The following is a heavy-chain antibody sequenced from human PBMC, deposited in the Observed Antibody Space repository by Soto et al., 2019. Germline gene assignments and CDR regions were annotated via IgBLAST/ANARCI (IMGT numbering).Heavy chain of an antibody. CDR2: IIPIFGTA. CDR1: GGTFSSYA. D-gene: IGHD2-15*01. V-gene: IGHV1-69*13. CDR3: ARSPCSGGSCYDPNYGMDV. Sequence: SVNVSCKASGGTFSSYAISWVRQAPGQGLEWMGGIIPIFGTANYAQKFQGRVTITADESTSTAYMELSSLRSEDTAVYYCARSPCSGGSCYDPNYGMDVWGQGTTVTVSS. J-gene: IGHJ6*02.